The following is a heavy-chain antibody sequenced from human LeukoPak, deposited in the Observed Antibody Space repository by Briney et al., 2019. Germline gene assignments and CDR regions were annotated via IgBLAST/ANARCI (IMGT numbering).Heavy chain of an antibody. CDR3: AKDRRDAFLGDAFDI. CDR1: GFTFSNYA. CDR2: ISGRGVHT. D-gene: IGHD5-24*01. Sequence: GGSLRLSCVASGFTFSNYAMNWVRQAPGKGLEWVSVISGRGVHTYYADSVKGRFTISRDDSKNTLYLLMNSLRAEDTAVYFCAKDRRDAFLGDAFDIWGQGTMVSVSS. V-gene: IGHV3-23*01. J-gene: IGHJ3*02.